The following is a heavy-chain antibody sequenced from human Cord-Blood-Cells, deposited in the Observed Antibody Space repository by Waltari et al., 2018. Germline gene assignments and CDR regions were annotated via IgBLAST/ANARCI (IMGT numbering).Heavy chain of an antibody. CDR2: INHSGST. V-gene: IGHV4-34*01. CDR1: GGSFSGSY. CDR3: AREGSMVRGVITWFDP. D-gene: IGHD3-10*01. J-gene: IGHJ5*02. Sequence: QVQLQQWGAGLLKPSETLSLTCSVYGGSFSGSYCSWILQPPGKGLEWIGEINHSGSTNYNPSLKSRVTISVDTSKNQFSLKLSSVTAADTAVYYCAREGSMVRGVITWFDPWGQGTLVTVSS.